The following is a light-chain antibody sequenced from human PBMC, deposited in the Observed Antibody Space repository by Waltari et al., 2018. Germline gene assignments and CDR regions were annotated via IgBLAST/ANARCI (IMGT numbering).Light chain of an antibody. J-gene: IGKJ1*01. Sequence: DLVMTQSPVSLSVTLGQPASISCRARQTLANTDGNTYLNWFHQRPVQSPRRLIYQVSKRDSGVHSRFRGSGSDTDFTLEISRVEAEDVGLYYCMQGVRPWTFGQGTKVEIK. CDR1: QTLANTDGNTY. V-gene: IGKV2-30*01. CDR2: QVS. CDR3: MQGVRPWT.